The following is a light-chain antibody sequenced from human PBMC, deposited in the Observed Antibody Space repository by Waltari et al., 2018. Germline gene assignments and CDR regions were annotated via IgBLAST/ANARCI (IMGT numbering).Light chain of an antibody. CDR3: CSYAGSSLVV. J-gene: IGLJ2*01. V-gene: IGLV2-23*02. CDR2: EVS. CDR1: SSDVGSYNL. Sequence: QSALTQPASVSGSPGQSITISCTGTSSDVGSYNLVSWYQQHPGKAPKLMIYEVSKRPSGVSSRFACSKSCNTASLTISGLQAEDEADYYCCSYAGSSLVVFGGGTKLTVL.